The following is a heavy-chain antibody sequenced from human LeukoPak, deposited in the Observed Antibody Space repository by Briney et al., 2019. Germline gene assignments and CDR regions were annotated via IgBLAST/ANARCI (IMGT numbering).Heavy chain of an antibody. V-gene: IGHV3-33*06. D-gene: IGHD6-13*01. CDR1: GFTFSSYG. J-gene: IGHJ3*02. Sequence: GGSLRLSCAASGFTFSSYGMHWVRQAPGKGLEWVAVIWYDGSNKYYADSVQGRFTISRDNSKNTLYLQMNSLRAEDTAVYYCAKDLVPDAFDIWGQGTMVTVSS. CDR2: IWYDGSNK. CDR3: AKDLVPDAFDI.